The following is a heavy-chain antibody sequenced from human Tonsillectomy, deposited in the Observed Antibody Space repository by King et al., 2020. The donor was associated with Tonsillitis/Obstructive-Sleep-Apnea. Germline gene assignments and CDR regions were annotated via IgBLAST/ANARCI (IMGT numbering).Heavy chain of an antibody. CDR2: IYYTGST. CDR1: GASISSSDYY. J-gene: IGHJ4*02. D-gene: IGHD1-1*01. CDR3: AGGQNALATLHY. Sequence: VQLQESGPGLVKPSQTLSLTCTVSGASISSSDYYWSWIRQHPGKGLEWIGYIYYTGSTHYNSSLKSRVTISVDTSENQFSLKRTSVTVADTAVYYCAGGQNALATLHYWGQGTLVTVSS. V-gene: IGHV4-31*03.